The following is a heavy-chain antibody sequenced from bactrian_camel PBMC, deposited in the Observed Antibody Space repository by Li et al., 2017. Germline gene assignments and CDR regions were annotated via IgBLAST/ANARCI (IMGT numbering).Heavy chain of an antibody. Sequence: SGGGSVQAGGSLKLSCVVSGYKSYYMGWFRQAPDKAREGVAAIYSGGGTTYYADSLRGRFTISQDNAKNTVYLQMTSLKSEDTALFYCATDVGLGYLAYNYWGQGTQVTVSS. V-gene: IGHV3S28*01. D-gene: IGHD5*01. CDR2: IYSGGGTT. J-gene: IGHJ4*01. CDR3: ATDVGLGYLAYNY. CDR1: GYKSYY.